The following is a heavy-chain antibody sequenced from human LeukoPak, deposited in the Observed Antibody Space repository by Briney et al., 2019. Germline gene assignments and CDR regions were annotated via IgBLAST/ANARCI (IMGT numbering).Heavy chain of an antibody. CDR1: GGSISSSSYY. CDR2: IYYSGST. D-gene: IGHD3-22*01. Sequence: PSETLSLTCTVSGGSISSSSYYWGWIRQPPGKGLEWIGSIYYSGSTYYNPSLKSRVTISVDTSRNQFSLKLGSVTAADTAVYYCARRNYDSSGYYYWGQGTLVTVSS. J-gene: IGHJ4*02. CDR3: ARRNYDSSGYYY. V-gene: IGHV4-39*01.